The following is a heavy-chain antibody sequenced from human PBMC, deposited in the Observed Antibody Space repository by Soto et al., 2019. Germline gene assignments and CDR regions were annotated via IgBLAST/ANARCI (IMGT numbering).Heavy chain of an antibody. CDR3: ARATYCTGGNCLLDY. Sequence: EVQLVESGGGLVQPGGSLRLSCAASEFTVTSNYMSWVRQAPGKGLEWVSVIYSGGSTYYADFVKGRFPISRDNSKNTVYLQMNSLRAEDTAVYYCARATYCTGGNCLLDYWGQGTLVTVSS. V-gene: IGHV3-53*04. J-gene: IGHJ4*02. CDR1: EFTVTSNY. CDR2: IYSGGST. D-gene: IGHD2-15*01.